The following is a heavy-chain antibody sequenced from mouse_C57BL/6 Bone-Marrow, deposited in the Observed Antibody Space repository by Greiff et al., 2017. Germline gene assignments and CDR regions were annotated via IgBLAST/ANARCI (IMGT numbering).Heavy chain of an antibody. D-gene: IGHD6-1*01. V-gene: IGHV1-81*01. CDR3: ARGANDPYYVDY. Sequence: VQLVESGAELARPGASVKLSCKASGYTFTSYGISWVKQRTGQGLEWIGEIYPRSGNTYYNEKFKGKATLTADKSSSTAYMELRSLTSEDSAVYFCARGANDPYYVDYWGQGTTLTVSS. CDR2: IYPRSGNT. CDR1: GYTFTSYG. J-gene: IGHJ2*01.